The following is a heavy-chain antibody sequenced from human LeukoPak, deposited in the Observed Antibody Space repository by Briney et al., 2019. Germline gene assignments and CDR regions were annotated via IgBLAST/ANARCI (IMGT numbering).Heavy chain of an antibody. CDR3: ARVNTMYSSSWIGY. V-gene: IGHV1-2*02. J-gene: IGHJ4*02. CDR1: GYSFTGYY. D-gene: IGHD6-13*01. Sequence: ASVKVPCKASGYSFTGYYLHWVRQAPGQGLEWMGWINPNSGGTNYAQKFQGRVTMTRDTSISTAYMELSRLRSDDTAVYYCARVNTMYSSSWIGYWGQGTLVTVSS. CDR2: INPNSGGT.